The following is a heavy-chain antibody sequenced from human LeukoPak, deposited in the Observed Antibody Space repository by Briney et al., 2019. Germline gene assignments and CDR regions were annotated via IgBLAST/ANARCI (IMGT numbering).Heavy chain of an antibody. CDR2: MKEDGSDQ. V-gene: IGHV3-7*04. CDR3: VKGGGNFDS. D-gene: IGHD1-26*01. Sequence: GGSLRLSCAASGFTVSSNYLTWVRQAPGKGLEWVANMKEDGSDQYYVDSVKGRFTISRDNAKNSLFLQMNSLRAEDTAVYYCVKGGGNFDSWGQGTLVTVSS. CDR1: GFTVSSNY. J-gene: IGHJ4*02.